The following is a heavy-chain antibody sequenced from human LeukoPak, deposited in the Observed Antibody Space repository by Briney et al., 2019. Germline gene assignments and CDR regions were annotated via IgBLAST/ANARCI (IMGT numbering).Heavy chain of an antibody. CDR1: GFAFSSYS. CDR2: ISSSSNSI. Sequence: GGSLRLSCAASGFAFSSYSMNWVRQTPGKGLEWVSSISSSSNSIYYADSVKGRFTISRDNAKNSLYLQMTSLRAEDTAVYYCARLFMVRGVLNSDYWGQGTLVTVSS. D-gene: IGHD3-10*01. V-gene: IGHV3-21*01. J-gene: IGHJ4*02. CDR3: ARLFMVRGVLNSDY.